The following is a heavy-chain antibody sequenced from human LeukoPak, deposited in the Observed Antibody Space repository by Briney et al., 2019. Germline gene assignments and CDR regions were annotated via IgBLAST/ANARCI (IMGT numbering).Heavy chain of an antibody. D-gene: IGHD3-22*01. Sequence: GASVKVSCKASGGTFSSYAISWVRQAPGQGLEWMGGITPIFGTANYAQKFQGRVTITADESTSTAYMELSSLRSEDTAVYYCARELDTYYYDSSGSPGAFDIWGQGTMVTVSS. CDR1: GGTFSSYA. V-gene: IGHV1-69*13. CDR2: ITPIFGTA. CDR3: ARELDTYYYDSSGSPGAFDI. J-gene: IGHJ3*02.